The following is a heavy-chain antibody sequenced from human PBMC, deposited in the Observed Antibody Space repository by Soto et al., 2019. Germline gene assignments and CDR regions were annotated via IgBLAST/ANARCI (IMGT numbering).Heavy chain of an antibody. D-gene: IGHD2-2*01. CDR2: IYHSGTT. CDR1: GGSISNYY. Sequence: QVQLQESGPGLVKPSETLSLTCTVSGGSISNYYWTWIRQPPGKGLEWIGYIYHSGTTNYNPSLKSRLTISVDTSKRQFSLKLSSVTAADTAVYYCAGMGIVLPAASWFDSWGQGSLVTVSS. CDR3: AGMGIVLPAASWFDS. J-gene: IGHJ5*01. V-gene: IGHV4-59*01.